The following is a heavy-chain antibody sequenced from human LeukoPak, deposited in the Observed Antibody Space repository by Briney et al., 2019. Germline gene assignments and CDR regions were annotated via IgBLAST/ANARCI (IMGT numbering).Heavy chain of an antibody. Sequence: GASVKVSCKASGYTFTGYYMHWVRRAPGQGLEWMGWINPNSGGTNYAQKFQGRVTMTRDTSISTAYMELSRLRSDDTAVYYCASRDGDYDDYYYYGMDVWGQGTTVTVSS. J-gene: IGHJ6*02. CDR3: ASRDGDYDDYYYYGMDV. D-gene: IGHD4-17*01. CDR1: GYTFTGYY. CDR2: INPNSGGT. V-gene: IGHV1-2*02.